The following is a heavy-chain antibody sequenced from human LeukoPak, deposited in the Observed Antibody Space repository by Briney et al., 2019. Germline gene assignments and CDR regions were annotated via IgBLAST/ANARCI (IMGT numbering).Heavy chain of an antibody. Sequence: GGSLRLSCAASGFSFDDHAMHWVRQAPGKGLEWVSSITASSTYIYYADSVKGRFTISRDNAKNSLYLQMNSLRAEDTAVYYCARTSKGFCSSTSCLYFDYWGQGTLVTVSS. D-gene: IGHD2-2*01. J-gene: IGHJ4*02. CDR1: GFSFDDHA. V-gene: IGHV3-21*01. CDR3: ARTSKGFCSSTSCLYFDY. CDR2: ITASSTYI.